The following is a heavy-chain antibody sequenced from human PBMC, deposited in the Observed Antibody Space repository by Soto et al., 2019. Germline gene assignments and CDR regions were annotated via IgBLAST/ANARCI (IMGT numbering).Heavy chain of an antibody. V-gene: IGHV4-34*01. D-gene: IGHD5-12*01. CDR2: INHSGST. Sequence: PSETLSLPCAGYGGSFSGYYWSWIRQPPGKGLEWIGEINHSGSTNYNPSLKSRVTISVDTSKNQFSLKLSSVTAADTAVYYCAASGYDGGYYFDYWGQGTLVTVSS. CDR1: GGSFSGYY. J-gene: IGHJ4*02. CDR3: AASGYDGGYYFDY.